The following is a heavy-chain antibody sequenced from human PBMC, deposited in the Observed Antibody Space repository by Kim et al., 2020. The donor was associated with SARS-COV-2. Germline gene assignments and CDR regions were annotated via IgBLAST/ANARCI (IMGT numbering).Heavy chain of an antibody. CDR2: IYYIGST. D-gene: IGHD1-26*01. V-gene: IGHV4-31*03. J-gene: IGHJ3*02. CDR3: ARGRPTSGSSDAFDI. CDR1: GGSISRGGFY. Sequence: SETLSLTCIVSGGSISRGGFYWSWIRQHPGKGLEWIGYIYYIGSTYYNPSLKSRVTISVDTSNNQFSLKLSSVTAADTAVYYCARGRPTSGSSDAFDIWGQGTMVTVSS.